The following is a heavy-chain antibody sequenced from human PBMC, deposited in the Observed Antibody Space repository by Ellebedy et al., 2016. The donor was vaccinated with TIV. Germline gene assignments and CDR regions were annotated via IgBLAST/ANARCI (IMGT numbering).Heavy chain of an antibody. V-gene: IGHV3-23*01. CDR2: ISNSGDTT. CDR1: GFTFSCCA. J-gene: IGHJ4*02. CDR3: AKTASKGRGWRTPIDY. D-gene: IGHD6-19*01. Sequence: GESLKISCAASGFTFSCCAMSWVRQAPGKGLEWVSVISNSGDTTYADSVQGRFTIPRDNSENTLYLQMNSLRAEDTAVYYCAKTASKGRGWRTPIDYWGQGTLVTVSS.